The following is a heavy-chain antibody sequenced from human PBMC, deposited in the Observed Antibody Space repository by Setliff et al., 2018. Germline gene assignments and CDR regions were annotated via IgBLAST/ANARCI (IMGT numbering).Heavy chain of an antibody. CDR1: GYTFTGYY. V-gene: IGHV1-2*04. CDR3: ARGAYDSYYFDY. D-gene: IGHD3-16*01. Sequence: ASVKVSCKASGYTFTGYYMHWVRQAPGQGLEWMGWINPNSGGTNYAQKFQGWVTMTRDTYISTAYMEVRSLRSDATAVYYCARGAYDSYYFDYWGQGTLVTVSS. CDR2: INPNSGGT. J-gene: IGHJ4*02.